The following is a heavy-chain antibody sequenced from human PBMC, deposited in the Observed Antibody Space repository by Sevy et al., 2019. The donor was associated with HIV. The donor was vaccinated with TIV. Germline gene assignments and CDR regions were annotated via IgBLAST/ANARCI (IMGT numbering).Heavy chain of an antibody. J-gene: IGHJ4*02. CDR2: IIPRPGIA. Sequence: ASVKVSCMASGGSLTNYGMNWVRQAPGQGLDWMGGIIPRPGIANYAPNFRDRVTISADTSMNTVYLELRRLKSEDTGVHFCASVRPCGGDCYFFDSWGQGTLVTVSS. CDR3: ASVRPCGGDCYFFDS. D-gene: IGHD2-21*02. CDR1: GGSLTNYG. V-gene: IGHV1-69*10.